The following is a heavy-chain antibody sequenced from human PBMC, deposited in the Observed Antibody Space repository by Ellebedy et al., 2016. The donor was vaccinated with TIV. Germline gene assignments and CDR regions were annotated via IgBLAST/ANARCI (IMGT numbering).Heavy chain of an antibody. D-gene: IGHD6-6*01. CDR2: VNHSGDT. V-gene: IGHV4-34*01. CDR3: AKSLHYSSSSFFDF. CDR1: GGSFSGYQ. Sequence: SETLSLXCAVYGGSFSGYQWSWIRQSPGKGLEWIGEVNHSGDTNYNVSLKSRLTISVDTSKNQFSLKLNSVTAADTAVYYCAKSLHYSSSSFFDFWGQGTPVTVSS. J-gene: IGHJ4*02.